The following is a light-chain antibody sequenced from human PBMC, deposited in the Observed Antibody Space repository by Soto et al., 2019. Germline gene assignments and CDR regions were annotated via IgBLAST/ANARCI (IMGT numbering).Light chain of an antibody. CDR3: MQAMAFPLT. Sequence: DIVMTQSPLSLPVTPGEPASISCRSSQTLLHSDGRTYLNWYLQKPGQSPQVLIYLGSIRASGVPDRFSSTGSGTDFTLKISRVEAEDVGLYYCMQAMAFPLTFGGGTEVEIK. CDR1: QTLLHSDGRTY. CDR2: LGS. V-gene: IGKV2-28*01. J-gene: IGKJ4*01.